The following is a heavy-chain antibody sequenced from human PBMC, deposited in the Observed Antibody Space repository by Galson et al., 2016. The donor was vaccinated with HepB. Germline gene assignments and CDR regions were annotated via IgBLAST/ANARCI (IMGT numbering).Heavy chain of an antibody. D-gene: IGHD2-2*01. J-gene: IGHJ4*02. V-gene: IGHV3-23*01. CDR2: ISAGAVST. CDR3: VNEGAEPPAMIPFYFDH. Sequence: SLRLSCAASGFTFRSYAMSWVRQAPGKGLEWVSAISAGAVSTYYADSVKGRFTVSRDNSKNTLYLQMNSLRPDDTAVYYCVNEGAEPPAMIPFYFDHWGQGTLVTVSS. CDR1: GFTFRSYA.